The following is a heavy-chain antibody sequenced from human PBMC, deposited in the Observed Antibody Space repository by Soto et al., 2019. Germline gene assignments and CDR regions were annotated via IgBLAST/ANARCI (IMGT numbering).Heavy chain of an antibody. J-gene: IGHJ6*03. Sequence: EVQLVESGGGLVKPGGSLRLSCAASGFTFSSYSMNWVRQAPGKGLEWVSSISSSSSYIYYADSVKGRFTISRDNAKNTLYLQMNSLRAEDTAVYYCARAPVPAADLLGCYYYYMDVWGKGATVTVSS. CDR2: ISSSSSYI. CDR1: GFTFSSYS. V-gene: IGHV3-21*01. CDR3: ARAPVPAADLLGCYYYYMDV. D-gene: IGHD2-2*01.